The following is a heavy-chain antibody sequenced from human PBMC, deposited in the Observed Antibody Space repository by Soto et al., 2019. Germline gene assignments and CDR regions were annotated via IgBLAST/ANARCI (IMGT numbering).Heavy chain of an antibody. J-gene: IGHJ6*02. Sequence: QVQLVQSGAEVKKPGSSVKVSCKASGGTFNRYAISWVRQAPGQGLEWMGGIIPIFGIGNDAQRFQGRGTITAEESTGTAYMELSSLRSEDTGVYYCARSAITLFGVVSIPPHYYSEMDVWGQGTTVTVSS. CDR1: GGTFNRYA. CDR3: ARSAITLFGVVSIPPHYYSEMDV. D-gene: IGHD3-3*01. CDR2: IIPIFGIG. V-gene: IGHV1-69*01.